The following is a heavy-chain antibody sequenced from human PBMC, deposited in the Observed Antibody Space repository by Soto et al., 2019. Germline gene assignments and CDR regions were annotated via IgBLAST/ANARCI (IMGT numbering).Heavy chain of an antibody. D-gene: IGHD5-12*01. J-gene: IGHJ4*02. CDR3: ASRKGRDGYNGRFDY. CDR1: GGTFSSYA. CDR2: IIPIFGTA. Sequence: ASVKVSCKASGGTFSSYAISWVRQAPGQGLEWMGGIIPIFGTANYAQKFQGRVTITADESTSTAYMELSSLRSEDTAVYYCASRKGRDGYNGRFDYWGQGTRVTVSS. V-gene: IGHV1-69*13.